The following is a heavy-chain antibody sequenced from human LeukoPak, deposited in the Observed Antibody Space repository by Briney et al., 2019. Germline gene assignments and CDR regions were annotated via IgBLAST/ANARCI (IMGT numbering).Heavy chain of an antibody. V-gene: IGHV4-34*01. D-gene: IGHD5-12*01. Sequence: LRLSCAGSGFTFSNSWMGWVRQAPGKGLEWIGEINHSGSTSNHNPSLKSRVTMSVDTSKNQFSLKLSSVTAADTAVYYCARKSGYARDYWGPGNLVTVSS. CDR3: ARKSGYARDY. CDR2: INHSGST. CDR1: GFTFSNSW. J-gene: IGHJ4*02.